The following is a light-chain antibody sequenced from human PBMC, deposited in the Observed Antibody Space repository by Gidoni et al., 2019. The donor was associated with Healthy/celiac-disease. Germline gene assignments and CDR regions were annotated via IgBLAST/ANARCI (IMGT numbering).Light chain of an antibody. CDR2: GAS. V-gene: IGKV3-20*01. J-gene: IGKJ3*01. Sequence: GTLSCRASQSVSSSYLAWYQQKPGQAPRLLIYGASSRATGIPDRFSGSGSGTDFTLTISRLEPEDFAVYYCQQYGSSPFTFXPXTKVDIK. CDR1: QSVSSSY. CDR3: QQYGSSPFT.